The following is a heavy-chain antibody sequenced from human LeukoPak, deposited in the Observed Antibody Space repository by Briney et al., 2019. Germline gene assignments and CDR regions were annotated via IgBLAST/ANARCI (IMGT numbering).Heavy chain of an antibody. D-gene: IGHD3-22*01. V-gene: IGHV4-59*12. CDR1: GGSISSYY. CDR2: IYYSGST. Sequence: SETLSLTCTVSGGSISSYYWSWIRQPAGKGLEWIGTIYYSGSTYYNPSLKSRVAISVDTSKNQFSLKLTSVTAADTAVYYCARSDYDSSGSRFDPWGQGTLVTVSS. J-gene: IGHJ5*02. CDR3: ARSDYDSSGSRFDP.